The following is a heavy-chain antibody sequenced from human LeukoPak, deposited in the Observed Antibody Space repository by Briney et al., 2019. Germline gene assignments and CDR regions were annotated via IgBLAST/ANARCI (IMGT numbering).Heavy chain of an antibody. CDR2: ISYDGSNK. J-gene: IGHJ6*04. CDR3: AKDLRKVNTRYYYYYGMDV. Sequence: RGGSLRLSCAASGFTFSSYGMHWVRQAPGKGLEWVAVISYDGSNKYYADSVKGRFTISRDNSKNTLYLQMNSLRAEDTAVYYCAKDLRKVNTRYYYYYGMDVWGKGTTVTVSS. CDR1: GFTFSSYG. D-gene: IGHD1/OR15-1a*01. V-gene: IGHV3-30*18.